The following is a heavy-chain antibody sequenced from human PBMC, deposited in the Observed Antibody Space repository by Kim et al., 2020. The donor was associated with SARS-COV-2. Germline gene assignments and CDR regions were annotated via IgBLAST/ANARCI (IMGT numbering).Heavy chain of an antibody. D-gene: IGHD1-1*01. J-gene: IGHJ6*02. Sequence: SETLSLTCTVSGVSITSYAWSWIRQPPGKGLEWIGYTYHSGTTNNNPSLKGRVTILTDTSKNQLSLKLRSVTAADTAVYYCAKWGSSSTRYGMDVWGQGTTVTVSS. CDR3: AKWGSSSTRYGMDV. CDR2: TYHSGTT. CDR1: GVSITSYA. V-gene: IGHV4-59*13.